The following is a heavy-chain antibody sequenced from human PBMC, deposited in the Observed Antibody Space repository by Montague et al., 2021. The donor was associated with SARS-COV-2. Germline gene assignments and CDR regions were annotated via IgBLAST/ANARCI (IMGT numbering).Heavy chain of an antibody. J-gene: IGHJ4*02. CDR2: IYYSGST. Sequence: SETLSLTCTVSGGSISSYYRGWIRQPPGKGLEWIGYIYYSGSTNYNPSLKSRVTISVDTSKNQFSLKLSSVTAADTAVYYCARQSGRLWGIAVAGAFDYWGQGTLVTGSS. CDR3: ARQSGRLWGIAVAGAFDY. D-gene: IGHD6-19*01. V-gene: IGHV4-59*08. CDR1: GGSISSYY.